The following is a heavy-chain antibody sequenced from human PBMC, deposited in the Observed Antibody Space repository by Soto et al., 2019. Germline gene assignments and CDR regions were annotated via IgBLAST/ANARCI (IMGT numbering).Heavy chain of an antibody. CDR2: IYYSGST. V-gene: IGHV4-31*03. CDR1: GGSISSGGYY. CDR3: ARATVPAASWGPLHWFAP. Sequence: ASETLSLTCTVSGGSISSGGYYWSWIRQHPGKGLEWIGYIYYSGSTYYNPSLKSRVTISVDTSKNQFSLKLSSVTAADTAVYYCARATVPAASWGPLHWFAPRGQGTLVIVSS. J-gene: IGHJ5*02. D-gene: IGHD2-2*01.